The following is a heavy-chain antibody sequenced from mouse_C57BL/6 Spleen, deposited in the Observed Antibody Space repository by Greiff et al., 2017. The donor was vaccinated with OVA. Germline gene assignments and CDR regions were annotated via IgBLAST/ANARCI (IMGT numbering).Heavy chain of an antibody. J-gene: IGHJ3*01. CDR2: ISSGSSTI. CDR3: ARTGYAY. V-gene: IGHV5-17*01. CDR1: GFTFSDYG. Sequence: EVQVVESGGGLVKPGGSLKLSCAASGFTFSDYGMHWVRQAPEKGLEWVAYISSGSSTIYYADTVKGRFTISRDNAKNTLFLQRTSLRSEDTAMYYCARTGYAYWGQGTLVTVSA.